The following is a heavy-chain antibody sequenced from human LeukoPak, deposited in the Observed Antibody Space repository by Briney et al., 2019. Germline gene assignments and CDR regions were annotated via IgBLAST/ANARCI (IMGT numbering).Heavy chain of an antibody. CDR3: ARHALKNSSSWYGDWFDP. D-gene: IGHD6-13*01. V-gene: IGHV4-4*09. Sequence: PSETLSLTCTVSGGSISSYYWSWIRQPPGKGLEWIGYIYTSGSTNYNPSLKSRVTISVDTSKNQFSLKLSYVTAADTAVYYCARHALKNSSSWYGDWFDPWGQGTLVTVSS. J-gene: IGHJ5*02. CDR2: IYTSGST. CDR1: GGSISSYY.